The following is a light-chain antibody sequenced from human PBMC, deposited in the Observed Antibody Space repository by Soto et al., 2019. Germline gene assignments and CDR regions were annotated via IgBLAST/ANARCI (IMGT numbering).Light chain of an antibody. Sequence: VMTQSPATLSVSPGERATLSCRASQTVGSNLAWYQQIPGQAPRLLIYGASTRATGVPARFSGSGSGTDFTLTIGSLQSEDFAVYYCQQYNNWPPYTFGQGTKLEIK. CDR3: QQYNNWPPYT. V-gene: IGKV3-15*01. CDR2: GAS. CDR1: QTVGSN. J-gene: IGKJ2*01.